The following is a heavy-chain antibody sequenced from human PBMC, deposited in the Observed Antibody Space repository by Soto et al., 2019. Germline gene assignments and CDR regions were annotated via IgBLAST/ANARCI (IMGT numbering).Heavy chain of an antibody. V-gene: IGHV1-69*01. Sequence: QVQLVQSGAEVKMPGSSVKVSCKTSGGTFSRHAINWVRQAPGQGLEWMGGIIPLFGTTNYAQKFKGRVTISADESTSTAYQELSSLTSEEAAVYYCARAAIHGSSWYFWFLPWCQGTLVTVSS. CDR3: ARAAIHGSSWYFWFLP. D-gene: IGHD6-13*01. CDR1: GGTFSRHA. CDR2: IIPLFGTT. J-gene: IGHJ5*02.